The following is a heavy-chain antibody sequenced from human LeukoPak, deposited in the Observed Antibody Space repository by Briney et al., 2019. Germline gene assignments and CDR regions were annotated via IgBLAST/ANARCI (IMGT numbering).Heavy chain of an antibody. D-gene: IGHD2-8*01. CDR3: ARALGYCTNGVCHNYGSRWDWFDP. V-gene: IGHV1-18*01. J-gene: IGHJ5*02. CDR2: ISAYNGNT. Sequence: ASVTVSCKASGYTFTCYGISWVRQAPGQGLEWMGWISAYNGNTNYAQKLQGRVTMTTDTSTSTAYMELRSLRSDDTAVYYCARALGYCTNGVCHNYGSRWDWFDPWGQGTLVTVSS. CDR1: GYTFTCYG.